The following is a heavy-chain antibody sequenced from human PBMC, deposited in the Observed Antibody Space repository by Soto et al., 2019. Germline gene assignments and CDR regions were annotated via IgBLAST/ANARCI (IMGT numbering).Heavy chain of an antibody. Sequence: PGGSLRLSCAASGFTFSNYVMSWVRQAPGKGLEWVSAISGSGGSTYSADSVKGRFTISRDNSKNTLYLQMDILRAEDTAVYYCAKGNNLEWFLSPIAYWGQGTLVTVSS. CDR3: AKGNNLEWFLSPIAY. CDR2: ISGSGGST. V-gene: IGHV3-23*01. D-gene: IGHD3-3*01. CDR1: GFTFSNYV. J-gene: IGHJ4*02.